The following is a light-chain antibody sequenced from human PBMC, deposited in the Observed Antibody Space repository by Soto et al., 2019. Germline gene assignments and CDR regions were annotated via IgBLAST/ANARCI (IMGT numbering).Light chain of an antibody. CDR2: GAS. V-gene: IGKV3-20*01. CDR3: QQYGSSPPMYT. Sequence: EIVLTQSPGTLSLSPGERATLSCRASQSVSSGYLAWYNQTPGQAPRLLMSGASSRATGIPDRFSGSGSGTDFTLTISRLEPEDFAGYYCQQYGSSPPMYTFGQVTKLESK. CDR1: QSVSSGY. J-gene: IGKJ2*01.